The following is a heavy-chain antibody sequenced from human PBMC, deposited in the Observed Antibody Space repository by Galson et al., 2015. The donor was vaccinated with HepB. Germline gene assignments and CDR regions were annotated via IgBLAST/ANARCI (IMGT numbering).Heavy chain of an antibody. CDR2: TYYRAKWYQ. Sequence: CAISGDSVSSHTAAWNWIRQSPSRGLEWLGRTYYRAKWYQDYAVSVKSRMTINSDTSNNQFSLHVNAVTPEYTAVYYCARVRTRRPPHYYYGLDVWGQGTTVTVSS. V-gene: IGHV6-1*01. J-gene: IGHJ6*02. CDR1: GDSVSSHTAA. CDR3: ARVRTRRPPHYYYGLDV.